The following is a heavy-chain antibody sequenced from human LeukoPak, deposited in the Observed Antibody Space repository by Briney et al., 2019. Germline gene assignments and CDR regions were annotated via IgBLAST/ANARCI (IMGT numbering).Heavy chain of an antibody. CDR1: GGSVSSGSYY. CDR2: IYYSGST. CDR3: ARAPPWGYGGFDY. V-gene: IGHV4-61*01. J-gene: IGHJ4*02. D-gene: IGHD5-12*01. Sequence: PSETLSLTCTVSGGSVSSGSYYRSWIRQPPGKGLEWIGYIYYSGSTNYNPSLKSRVTISVDTSKNQFSLKLSSVTAADTAVYYCARAPPWGYGGFDYWGQGTLVTVSS.